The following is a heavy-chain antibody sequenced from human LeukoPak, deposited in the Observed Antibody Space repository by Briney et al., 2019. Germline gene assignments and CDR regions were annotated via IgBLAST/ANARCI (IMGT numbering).Heavy chain of an antibody. CDR3: ARDIEQWLVGWFDP. CDR2: INHSGST. J-gene: IGHJ5*02. Sequence: PSETLSLTCAVYGGSFSGYYWSWIRQPPGKGLEWIGEINHSGSTNYNPSLKSRVTMSVDTSKNQFSLKLSSVTAADTAVYYCARDIEQWLVGWFDPWGQGTLVTVSS. CDR1: GGSFSGYY. V-gene: IGHV4-34*01. D-gene: IGHD6-19*01.